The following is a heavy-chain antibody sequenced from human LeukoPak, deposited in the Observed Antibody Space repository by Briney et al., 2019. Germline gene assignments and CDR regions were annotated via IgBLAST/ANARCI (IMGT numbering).Heavy chain of an antibody. D-gene: IGHD2-21*02. Sequence: GGSLRLSCAASGFTFSTYGMHWVRQAPGKGLEWVTFIHYDGSNKYYADSVKGRFSISRDNSKNTLYLQVNGLRTEDTAVYYCAKDRLLNCRGDCYIFDYWGQGTVVTVSS. CDR2: IHYDGSNK. V-gene: IGHV3-30*02. CDR1: GFTFSTYG. J-gene: IGHJ4*02. CDR3: AKDRLLNCRGDCYIFDY.